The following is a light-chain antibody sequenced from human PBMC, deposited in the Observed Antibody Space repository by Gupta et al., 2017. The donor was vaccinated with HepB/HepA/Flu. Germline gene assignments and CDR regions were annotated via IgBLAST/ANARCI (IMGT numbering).Light chain of an antibody. CDR1: SSDVGAYDS. CDR3: SSYTTSYTQV. CDR2: DVS. Sequence: SALTQPAYVSGSPGPSITSFCTGTSSDVGAYDSVSWYQQHPGKDPKLMIYDVSNRPSGVSTRFSCSKSGNTASLTISGLQAEDDADYYCSSYTTSYTQVFGGGTKLTVL. V-gene: IGLV2-14*01. J-gene: IGLJ2*01.